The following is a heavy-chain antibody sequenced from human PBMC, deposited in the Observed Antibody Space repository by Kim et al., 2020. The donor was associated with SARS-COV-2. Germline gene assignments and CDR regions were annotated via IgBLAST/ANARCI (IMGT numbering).Heavy chain of an antibody. D-gene: IGHD3-3*01. Sequence: GGSLRLSCAASGFTFDDYAMHWVRQAPGKGLEWVSGISWNSGSIGYADSVKGRFTISRDNAKNSLYLQMNSLRAEDTALYYCAKDTGALYYDFWSGSGPYNWFDPWGQGTLVTVSS. CDR1: GFTFDDYA. J-gene: IGHJ5*02. CDR3: AKDTGALYYDFWSGSGPYNWFDP. V-gene: IGHV3-9*01. CDR2: ISWNSGSI.